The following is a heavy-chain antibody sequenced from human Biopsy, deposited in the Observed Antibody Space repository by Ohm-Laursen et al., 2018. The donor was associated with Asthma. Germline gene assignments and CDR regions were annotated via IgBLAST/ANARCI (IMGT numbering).Heavy chain of an antibody. Sequence: GASVKVSCKASGGTFSNYAISWVRQAPGQGLEWMGGIIPMFGTTNYAQKFQGRVTITADESTSTAYMELSSLRSDDTAVYYCASPTYCSGSSCINNYYYALGVWGQGTTVTVSS. CDR1: GGTFSNYA. J-gene: IGHJ6*02. V-gene: IGHV1-69*13. D-gene: IGHD2-15*01. CDR3: ASPTYCSGSSCINNYYYALGV. CDR2: IIPMFGTT.